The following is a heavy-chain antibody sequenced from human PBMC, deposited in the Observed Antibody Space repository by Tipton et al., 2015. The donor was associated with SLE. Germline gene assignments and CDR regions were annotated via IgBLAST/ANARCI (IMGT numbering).Heavy chain of an antibody. Sequence: TLSLTCSVSGDSISSSSHLWGWIRQHPGKGLEWIGYIYYSGATYYNPSLKRRVTMSVDTYKHQFSLSLPSVTVADTAVYYCARAHPWSFDYWGKGSLVIVSS. CDR1: GDSISSSSHL. CDR2: IYYSGAT. D-gene: IGHD2-8*02. V-gene: IGHV4-31*03. J-gene: IGHJ4*02. CDR3: ARAHPWSFDY.